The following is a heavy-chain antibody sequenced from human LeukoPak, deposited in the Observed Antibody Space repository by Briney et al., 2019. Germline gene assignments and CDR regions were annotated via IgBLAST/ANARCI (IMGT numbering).Heavy chain of an antibody. CDR1: GLTFSGFS. V-gene: IGHV3-48*01. CDR2: ISSASLAI. Sequence: GGSLRLSCAASGLTFSGFSMNWVRQAPGKGLEWVSYISSASLAIYYADSVKGRFTISRDNAKDSLYLQMNSLRAEDTAVYNCARSGHYGAGSYYSLNGFYPWGQGTLVTVSS. J-gene: IGHJ5*02. D-gene: IGHD3-10*01. CDR3: ARSGHYGAGSYYSLNGFYP.